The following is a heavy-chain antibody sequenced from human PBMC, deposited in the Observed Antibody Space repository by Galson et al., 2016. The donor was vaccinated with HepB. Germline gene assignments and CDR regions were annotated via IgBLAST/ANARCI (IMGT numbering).Heavy chain of an antibody. V-gene: IGHV3-33*08. J-gene: IGHJ4*02. CDR1: GFTFSTYV. D-gene: IGHD6-19*01. Sequence: SLRLSCAASGFTFSTYVMHWVRQAPGKGLEWVAGIGADANKKYFMQSAKGRFTVSRDNSKNTLYLQMNTLGVEDTAVYYCARGDPGYSSGGGPDYWGQGTLVSVSS. CDR3: ARGDPGYSSGGGPDY. CDR2: IGADANKK.